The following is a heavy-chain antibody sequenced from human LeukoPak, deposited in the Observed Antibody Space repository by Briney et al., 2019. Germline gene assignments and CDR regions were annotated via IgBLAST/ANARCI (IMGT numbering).Heavy chain of an antibody. J-gene: IGHJ3*02. CDR3: ARGGRWELPRPYAFDI. V-gene: IGHV1-18*01. D-gene: IGHD1-26*01. CDR2: ISTYNGHT. CDR1: GYTFTSYG. Sequence: GASVKVSCKASGYTFTSYGISWLQQAPGQGLEWMGWISTYNGHTNYAQKLQGRVTITTDTSTSTAYMELRNLRSDDTAVYYCARGGRWELPRPYAFDIWGQGTMVTVSS.